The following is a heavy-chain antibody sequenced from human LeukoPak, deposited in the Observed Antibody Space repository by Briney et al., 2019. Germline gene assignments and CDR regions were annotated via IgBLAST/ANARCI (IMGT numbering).Heavy chain of an antibody. CDR3: GPLDPNGRNYFDY. CDR2: IYYSGST. V-gene: IGHV4-59*01. CDR1: GGSISSSY. J-gene: IGHJ4*02. D-gene: IGHD2-8*01. Sequence: PSETLSLTCTVSGGSISSSYWGWIRQPPGKGLEWIAYIYYSGSTNYNPSLKSRATISIDTSKNQFSLNLTSVTAADTAVYYCGPLDPNGRNYFDYWGQGTLVTVSS.